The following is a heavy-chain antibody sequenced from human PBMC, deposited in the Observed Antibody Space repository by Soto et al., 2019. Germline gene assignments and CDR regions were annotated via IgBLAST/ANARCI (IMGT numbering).Heavy chain of an antibody. J-gene: IGHJ4*02. V-gene: IGHV3-15*07. CDR1: GFTFSNAW. D-gene: IGHD2-15*01. Sequence: EVQLVESGGGLVKPGGSLRLSCAASGFTFSNAWMSWVRRPPGKGLEWGGRVKSKTDGGTTDYAAPVKGRFTISRDDSQNTLYLQMNSLKTEDTAVYYCATVGGNHGALDYWGQGTLVTVSS. CDR2: VKSKTDGGTT. CDR3: ATVGGNHGALDY.